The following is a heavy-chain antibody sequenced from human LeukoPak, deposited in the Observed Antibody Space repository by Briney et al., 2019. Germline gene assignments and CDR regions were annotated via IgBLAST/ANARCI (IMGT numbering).Heavy chain of an antibody. CDR1: GYTVTSYG. Sequence: ASVKVSCKASGYTVTSYGISWGRQAPGQGLEWRGGISAYNGNTNYAQKLQGRVTMTTDTSTSTAYMELRSLRSDDTAVYYCARGNYDISTGQQTNWFDPWGQGTLVTVSS. J-gene: IGHJ5*02. V-gene: IGHV1-18*01. CDR2: ISAYNGNT. D-gene: IGHD3-9*01. CDR3: ARGNYDISTGQQTNWFDP.